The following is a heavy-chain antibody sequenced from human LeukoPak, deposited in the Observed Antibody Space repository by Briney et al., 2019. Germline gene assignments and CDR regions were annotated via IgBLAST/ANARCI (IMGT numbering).Heavy chain of an antibody. D-gene: IGHD3-22*01. J-gene: IGHJ4*02. CDR2: IYYSGST. CDR1: GGSISSYY. V-gene: IGHV4-59*01. CDR3: ARGGYYYDSSGYYLFDY. Sequence: PSETLSLTCTVSGGSISSYYWSCIRQPPGKGLEWIGYIYYSGSTNYNPSLKSRVTISVDTSKNQFSLKLSSVTAADTAVYYCARGGYYYDSSGYYLFDYWGQGTLVTVSS.